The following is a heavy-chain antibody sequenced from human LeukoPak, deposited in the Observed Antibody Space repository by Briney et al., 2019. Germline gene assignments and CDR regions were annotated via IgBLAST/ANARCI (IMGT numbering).Heavy chain of an antibody. D-gene: IGHD3-10*01. CDR1: GFNIGSYW. CDR3: ASASSESYYWALDY. Sequence: PGGSLRLSCAASGFNIGSYWMNWVRQGPGKGLVWVARISSDGKSISYADSVKGRFTISRDNSKNTLYLQMDSLRAEDTAVYYCASASSESYYWALDYWGQGTLVTVSP. V-gene: IGHV3-74*01. J-gene: IGHJ4*02. CDR2: ISSDGKSI.